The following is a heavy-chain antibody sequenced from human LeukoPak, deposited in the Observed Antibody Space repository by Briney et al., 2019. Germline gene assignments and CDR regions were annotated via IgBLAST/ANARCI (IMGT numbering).Heavy chain of an antibody. J-gene: IGHJ4*02. D-gene: IGHD2-2*01. V-gene: IGHV4-59*08. CDR3: ARRLGSSSTGFDY. CDR2: IHYSGST. CDR1: GGSISSYY. Sequence: SETLSLTFTVSGGSISSYYWSWIRQPPGKGLEWIGSIHYSGSTTYNPSLKSPVTISVDTSKNQFSLKLSSVTAADTAVYYCARRLGSSSTGFDYWGQGTLVTVSS.